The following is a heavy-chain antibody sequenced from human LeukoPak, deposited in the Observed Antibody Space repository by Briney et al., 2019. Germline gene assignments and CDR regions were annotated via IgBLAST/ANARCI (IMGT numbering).Heavy chain of an antibody. CDR2: TRNKANSYTT. V-gene: IGHV3-72*01. Sequence: PGGSLRLSCAASGFTFSDHYMDWVRQAPGKGLEWVGRTRNKANSYTTEYAASVKGRFTISRDDSKNSLYLQMNSLETEDTAVYYCARYYYDSSGYSCFDYWGQGTLVTVSS. J-gene: IGHJ4*02. CDR3: ARYYYDSSGYSCFDY. CDR1: GFTFSDHY. D-gene: IGHD3-22*01.